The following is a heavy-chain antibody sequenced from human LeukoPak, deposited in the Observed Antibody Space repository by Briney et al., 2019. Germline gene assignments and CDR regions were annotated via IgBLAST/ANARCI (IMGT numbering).Heavy chain of an antibody. Sequence: GGSLRLSCAASGFTFSSSAMNWVRQAPGKGLEWVSSINNVGSHIYYADSVKGRFTISRDNAKNSLYLQMNSLRAEDTAVYYCVREGYFVFDFWGQGALVTVSS. CDR3: VREGYFVFDF. J-gene: IGHJ4*02. CDR2: INNVGSHI. CDR1: GFTFSSSA. V-gene: IGHV3-21*01. D-gene: IGHD2-21*01.